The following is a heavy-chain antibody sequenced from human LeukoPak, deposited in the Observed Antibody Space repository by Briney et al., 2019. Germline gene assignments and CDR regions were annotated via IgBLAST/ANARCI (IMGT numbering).Heavy chain of an antibody. CDR3: ARDRYYYGNSGSTFDY. CDR1: GGSIRSGGYY. J-gene: IGHJ4*02. CDR2: IHTSGST. V-gene: IGHV4-39*07. D-gene: IGHD3-22*01. Sequence: PSETLSLTCTVSGGSIRSGGYYWGWIRQPPGKGLEWIGRIHTSGSTNYNPSLKSRVTMSVDTSKNQFSLKLSSVTAADTAVYYCARDRYYYGNSGSTFDYWGQGTLVTVSS.